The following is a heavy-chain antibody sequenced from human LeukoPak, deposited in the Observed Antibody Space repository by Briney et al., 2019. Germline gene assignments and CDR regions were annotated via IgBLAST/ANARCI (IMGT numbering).Heavy chain of an antibody. CDR3: ARGGSSDYYFDY. J-gene: IGHJ4*02. CDR1: GFTFSSYD. D-gene: IGHD2-15*01. CDR2: IGTAGDT. V-gene: IGHV3-13*01. Sequence: GGSLRLSCAASGFTFSSYDMHWVRQATGKGLEWVSAIGTAGDTYYPGSVKGRFTISRENAKNSLYLQMNSLRAGDTAVYYCARGGSSDYYFDYWGQGTLVTVSS.